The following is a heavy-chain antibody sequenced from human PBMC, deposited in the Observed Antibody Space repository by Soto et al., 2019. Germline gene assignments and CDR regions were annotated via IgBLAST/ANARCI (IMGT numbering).Heavy chain of an antibody. J-gene: IGHJ4*02. CDR1: GGSFSGYY. CDR3: ARGLYSSSWYFSRYFDY. Sequence: SETLSLTCAVYGGSFSGYYWSWIRQPPGKGLEWIGEINHSGSTNYNPSLKSRVTISVDTSKNQFSLKLSSVTAADTAVYYCARGLYSSSWYFSRYFDYWGQGTLLTVSS. D-gene: IGHD6-13*01. CDR2: INHSGST. V-gene: IGHV4-34*01.